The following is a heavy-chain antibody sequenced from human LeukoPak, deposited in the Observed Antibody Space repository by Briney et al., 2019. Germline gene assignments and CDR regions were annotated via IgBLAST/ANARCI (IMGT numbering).Heavy chain of an antibody. CDR1: GFTFSSYA. J-gene: IGHJ6*02. Sequence: GGSLRLSCAASGFTFSSYAMHWVRQAPGKGLEWVAVISYDGSNKYYADSVKGRFTISRDNSKNTLYLQMNSLRAEDTAVYYCARGQLVRGYYYYGMDVWGQGTTVTVSS. CDR2: ISYDGSNK. CDR3: ARGQLVRGYYYYGMDV. V-gene: IGHV3-30-3*01. D-gene: IGHD6-13*01.